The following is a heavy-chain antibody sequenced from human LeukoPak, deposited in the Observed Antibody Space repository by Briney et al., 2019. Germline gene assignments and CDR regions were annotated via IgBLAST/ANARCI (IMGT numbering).Heavy chain of an antibody. CDR1: GFTFSSYA. CDR2: ISYDGSNK. J-gene: IGHJ4*02. D-gene: IGHD3-10*01. Sequence: AGGSLRLSCAASGFTFSSYAMSWVRQAPGKGLEWVAVISYDGSNKYYADSVKGRFTISRDNSKNTLYLQMNSLRAEDTAVYYCAKDEWFGVPPVIDYWGQGTLVTVSS. CDR3: AKDEWFGVPPVIDY. V-gene: IGHV3-30*18.